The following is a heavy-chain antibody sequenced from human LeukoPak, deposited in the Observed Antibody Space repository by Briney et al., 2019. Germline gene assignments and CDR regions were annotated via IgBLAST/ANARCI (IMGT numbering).Heavy chain of an antibody. CDR1: GFTFSSYA. V-gene: IGHV3-23*01. CDR3: AKERSFGTWLGDY. D-gene: IGHD2/OR15-2a*01. J-gene: IGHJ4*02. CDR2: ISGSGGGT. Sequence: QPGGSLRLSCAASGFTFSSYAMTWVRQAPGKGLEWVSAISGSGGGTYYADSVKGRFTISRDNSKNTLYLQMNSLRAEDTAVYYCAKERSFGTWLGDYWGQGTLVTVSS.